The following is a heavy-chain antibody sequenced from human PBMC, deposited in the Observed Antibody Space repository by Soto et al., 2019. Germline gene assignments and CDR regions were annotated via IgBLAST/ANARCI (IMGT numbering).Heavy chain of an antibody. Sequence: SETLSLTCTVSGDSVSSGSFYWSWIRQPPGKGLEWIGYIYYSGSSNYNPSLKSRVTISVDTSKNQFSLKLNSVSAADTAVYYCAREGATSYYASGSFIYWGQGTLVTVSS. CDR3: AREGATSYYASGSFIY. D-gene: IGHD3-10*01. CDR1: GDSVSSGSFY. V-gene: IGHV4-61*01. CDR2: IYYSGSS. J-gene: IGHJ4*02.